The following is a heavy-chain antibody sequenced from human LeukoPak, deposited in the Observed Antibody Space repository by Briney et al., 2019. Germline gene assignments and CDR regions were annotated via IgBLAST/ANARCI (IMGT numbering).Heavy chain of an antibody. Sequence: PGGSLRLSCAASGFTFSSYWMSWVRQAPGKGLEGVANIKQDGSEKYCVDSVKGRFTISRDNAKNSLYLQMNSLRAEDTAVYYCARDLTDILTGMDVWGKGTTVTVSS. V-gene: IGHV3-7*01. CDR2: IKQDGSEK. CDR1: GFTFSSYW. J-gene: IGHJ6*03. D-gene: IGHD3-9*01. CDR3: ARDLTDILTGMDV.